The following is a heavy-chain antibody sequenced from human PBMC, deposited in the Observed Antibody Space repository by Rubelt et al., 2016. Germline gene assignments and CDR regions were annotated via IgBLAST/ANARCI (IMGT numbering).Heavy chain of an antibody. CDR2: LYWDDDT. CDR1: GFSLSTSGVG. CDR3: AHRGQLLWGVLDY. Sequence: ITLKESGPTLVRPTQTLTLTCTFSGFSLSTSGVGVGCIRHPPGKALEWLALLYWDDDTRYSPSLKSGLTLPKDTSKNQGVITMTNMDPVETATYYCAHRGQLLWGVLDYWGQGTLVTVSS. D-gene: IGHD2-2*01. J-gene: IGHJ4*02. V-gene: IGHV2-5*02.